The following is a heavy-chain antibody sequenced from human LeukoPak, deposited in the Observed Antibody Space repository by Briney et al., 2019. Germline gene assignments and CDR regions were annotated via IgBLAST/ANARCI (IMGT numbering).Heavy chain of an antibody. V-gene: IGHV3-74*01. Sequence: PGGSLRLSCAASGFTFSSYWMHWVRQAPGKGLGWVSRINSEGSITSYADSVKGRFTISRDNAKNTLYLQMNSLRAEDTAVYFCAREMKLFGTDRGAFDIWGQGTMVTVSS. D-gene: IGHD3-10*02. CDR3: AREMKLFGTDRGAFDI. CDR2: INSEGSIT. CDR1: GFTFSSYW. J-gene: IGHJ3*02.